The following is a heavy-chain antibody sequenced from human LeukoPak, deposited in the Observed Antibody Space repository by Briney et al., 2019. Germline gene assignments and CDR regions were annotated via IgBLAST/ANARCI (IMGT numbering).Heavy chain of an antibody. V-gene: IGHV4-59*01. Sequence: SETLSLTCTVSGGSISSYYWSWIRQPPGKGLEWIGYIYYSGSTNYNPSLKSRVTISVDTSKTQFSLKLSSVTAADTAVYYCASGHYDILTGYQGYFDYWGQGTLVTVSS. CDR1: GGSISSYY. CDR3: ASGHYDILTGYQGYFDY. D-gene: IGHD3-9*01. CDR2: IYYSGST. J-gene: IGHJ4*02.